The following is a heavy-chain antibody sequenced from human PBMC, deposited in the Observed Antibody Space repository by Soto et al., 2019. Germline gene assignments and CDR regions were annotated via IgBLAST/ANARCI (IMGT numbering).Heavy chain of an antibody. CDR1: GGTFSTYA. J-gene: IGHJ4*02. Sequence: QVQLVQSGAEVKRPGSSVKVSCKASGGTFSTYAINWVRQAPGQGLEWMGGIIPIFHTPNYVKKFQGRVTITADESTTTAYMELSSLTSEDTATYYCARAGQVGSGWRLCGQGTLVTVSS. CDR2: IIPIFHTP. V-gene: IGHV1-69*12. D-gene: IGHD6-19*01. CDR3: ARAGQVGSGWRL.